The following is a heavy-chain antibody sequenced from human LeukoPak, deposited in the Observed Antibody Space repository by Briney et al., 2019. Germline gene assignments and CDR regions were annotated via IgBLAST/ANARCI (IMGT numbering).Heavy chain of an antibody. J-gene: IGHJ4*02. CDR1: GFTFSSYG. CDR2: IWYDGNNK. Sequence: EGSLRLSCAASGFTFSSYGMHWVRQAPGKGLEWVAVIWYDGNNKDYADSVKGRFSISRDTSKNTLYLQMNSLRAEDTAVYYCAKGSYSYASVVYFDYWGQGTLVTVSS. CDR3: AKGSYSYASVVYFDY. D-gene: IGHD5-18*01. V-gene: IGHV3-33*06.